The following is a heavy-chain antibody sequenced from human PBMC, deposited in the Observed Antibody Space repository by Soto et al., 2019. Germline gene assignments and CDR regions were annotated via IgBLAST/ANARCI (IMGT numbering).Heavy chain of an antibody. D-gene: IGHD4-4*01. J-gene: IGHJ5*02. CDR3: AMAVTTLCKWFGP. CDR1: GGSIRGYY. V-gene: IGHV4-59*08. CDR2: IYYSAST. Sequence: QVQLQASCPGLVKPSETLSLTCTVSGGSIRGYYWSWIRQSPEKGLEWIGHIYYSASTKYNPSLKGRVTMSVEPSKNQFSLTRRSVTAADTALYYCAMAVTTLCKWFGPWGQGILVTVSS.